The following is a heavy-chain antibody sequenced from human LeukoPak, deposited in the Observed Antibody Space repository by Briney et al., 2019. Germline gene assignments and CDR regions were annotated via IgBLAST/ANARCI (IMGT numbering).Heavy chain of an antibody. V-gene: IGHV3-15*01. Sequence: GGSLRLSCAASGFTFSDYYMSWIRQAPGKGLEWVGRIKSKTDGGTTDYAAPVKGRFTISRDDSKNTLYLQMNSLKTEDTAVYYCTTDSYYYDSSGYYADYWGQGTLVTVSS. CDR2: IKSKTDGGTT. D-gene: IGHD3-22*01. J-gene: IGHJ4*02. CDR1: GFTFSDYY. CDR3: TTDSYYYDSSGYYADY.